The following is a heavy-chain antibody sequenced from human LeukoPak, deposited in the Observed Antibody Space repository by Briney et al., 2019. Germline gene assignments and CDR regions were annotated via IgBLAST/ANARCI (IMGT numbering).Heavy chain of an antibody. V-gene: IGHV4-59*01. CDR1: RGSISGFY. CDR3: ASGEQQPFMDV. D-gene: IGHD6-13*01. CDR2: IYYSGST. Sequence: SETLSLTCAISRGSISGFYWSWIRQPPGKGLEWIGYIYYSGSTNYNPSLKSRVTISVDTSKNQFSLKLSSVTAADTAVYYCASGEQQPFMDVWGQGTTVTVSS. J-gene: IGHJ6*02.